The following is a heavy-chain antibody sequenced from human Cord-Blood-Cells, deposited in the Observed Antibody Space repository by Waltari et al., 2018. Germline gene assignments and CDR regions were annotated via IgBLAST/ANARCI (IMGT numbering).Heavy chain of an antibody. CDR1: GGSLSGYY. V-gene: IGHV4-34*01. CDR3: ASRKGGYSGYARRYYYYYYMDV. D-gene: IGHD5-12*01. J-gene: IGHJ6*03. CDR2: INNSGST. Sequence: QVQLQQWGAGLLKPSETLSLTCAVDGGSLSGYYWSWIRKPPGKGLEWIGEINNSGSTTSTPSLNTRATTSVDPAKNQFSLKLQSVPGTVTAVYHCASRKGGYSGYARRYYYYYYMDVLGNGTTVTGCS.